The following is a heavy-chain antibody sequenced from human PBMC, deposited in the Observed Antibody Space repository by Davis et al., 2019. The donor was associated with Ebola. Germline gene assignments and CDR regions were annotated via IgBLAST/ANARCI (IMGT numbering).Heavy chain of an antibody. J-gene: IGHJ3*02. Sequence: ASVKVSCKASGYSFKNYAISWVRQAPGQGLEWMGWISPSNGNTNYAQNVQGRVTMTSDTSTNTAYMELRSLRSDDAAVYYCARDTRRAYLDPQEAFDIWGQGTLVTVSS. CDR1: GYSFKNYA. CDR3: ARDTRRAYLDPQEAFDI. V-gene: IGHV1-18*01. D-gene: IGHD2/OR15-2a*01. CDR2: ISPSNGNT.